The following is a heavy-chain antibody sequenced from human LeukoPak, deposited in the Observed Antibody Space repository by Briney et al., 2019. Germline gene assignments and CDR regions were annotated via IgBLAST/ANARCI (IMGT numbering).Heavy chain of an antibody. V-gene: IGHV4-34*01. CDR2: INHSGST. CDR3: ALYDSSGYDAFDI. J-gene: IGHJ3*02. Sequence: PSETLSLTCAVYGGSFSGYYWSWIRQPPGKGLEWIGEINHSGSTNYNPSLKSRVTISVDTSKNQFSLKLSSVTAADTAVYYCALYDSSGYDAFDIWGQGTMVTVSS. D-gene: IGHD3-22*01. CDR1: GGSFSGYY.